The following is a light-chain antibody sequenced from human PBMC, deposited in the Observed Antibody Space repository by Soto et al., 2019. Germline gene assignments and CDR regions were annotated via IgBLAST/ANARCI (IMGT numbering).Light chain of an antibody. J-gene: IGKJ4*01. CDR2: TAS. CDR1: QGISSH. V-gene: IGKV1-8*01. Sequence: AIRMTQSPSSFSASAGDRVTITCRASQGISSHSAWYQVKPGKAPRLLIYTASYLESGVPSRFSGSGSGTDFTLTISSLQSEDFAVDYCQQYLSYPPTFGGGTKVEIK. CDR3: QQYLSYPPT.